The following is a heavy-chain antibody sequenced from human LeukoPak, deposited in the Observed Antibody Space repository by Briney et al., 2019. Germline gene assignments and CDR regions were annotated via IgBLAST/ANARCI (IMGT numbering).Heavy chain of an antibody. V-gene: IGHV4-39*01. CDR1: GVSITSRSYY. CDR3: ASLRGYSYGPLDY. J-gene: IGHJ4*02. D-gene: IGHD5-18*01. Sequence: TSETLSLTCTVSGVSITSRSYYWGWIRQPPGKGLEWIGSIYYSGSAYYNPSLTSRVTISVDTSKNQFSLKLSSVAAADTAVYYCASLRGYSYGPLDYWGQGTLVTVSS. CDR2: IYYSGSA.